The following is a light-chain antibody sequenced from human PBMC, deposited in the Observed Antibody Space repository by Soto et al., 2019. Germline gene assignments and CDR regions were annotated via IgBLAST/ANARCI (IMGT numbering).Light chain of an antibody. CDR3: CSYSITTTFV. J-gene: IGLJ2*01. Sequence: QSALTQPASVSGSPGQSITVSCTGTSSDLGSYNLVSWYQQYPGKAPKLMIYEGNKRPSGVSNRFSGSKSGNTASLTISGLQAEDEADYYCCSYSITTTFVFGGGTKLTVL. CDR1: SSDLGSYNL. V-gene: IGLV2-23*03. CDR2: EGN.